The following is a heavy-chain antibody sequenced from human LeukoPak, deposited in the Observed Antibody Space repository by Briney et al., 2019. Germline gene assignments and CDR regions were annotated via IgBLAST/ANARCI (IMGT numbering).Heavy chain of an antibody. V-gene: IGHV3-23*01. D-gene: IGHD6-19*01. CDR3: ATEGFGSGWSLANYFDH. CDR2: VSGSGGTT. CDR1: GFAFTSFA. J-gene: IGHJ4*02. Sequence: PGGSLRLSCAASGFAFTSFAMSWVRQAPGKGLEWVATVSGSGGTTYYADSVKGRFTISSDSSKNTVFLQMTSLRAEDTAVYFCATEGFGSGWSLANYFDHWGQGTLVTVSS.